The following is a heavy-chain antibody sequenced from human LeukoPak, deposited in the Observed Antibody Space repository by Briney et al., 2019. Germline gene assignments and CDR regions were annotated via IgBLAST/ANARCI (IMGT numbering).Heavy chain of an antibody. CDR2: IYHSGST. V-gene: IGHV4-38-2*02. CDR3: ARAHYGSGSYDWFDP. D-gene: IGHD3-10*01. CDR1: GYSISSGYY. J-gene: IGHJ5*02. Sequence: SETLSLTCTVSGYSISSGYYWGWIRQPPGKGLEWIGSIYHSGSTYYNPSLKSRVTISVDTSKNQFSLKLSSVAAADTAVYYCARAHYGSGSYDWFDPWGQGTLVTASS.